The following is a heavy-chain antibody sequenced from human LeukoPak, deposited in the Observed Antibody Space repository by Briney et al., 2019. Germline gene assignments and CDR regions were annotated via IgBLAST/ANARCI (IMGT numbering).Heavy chain of an antibody. D-gene: IGHD2-15*01. Sequence: RSSETLSLTCTVSGGSISSGSYYWSWLRPPAGKGLEWIGRIYTSGSTNYNPSLKSRVTIPVDTSKNQFSLKLSSVTAADTAVYYCASWVLSGYFDYWGQGTLVTVSS. J-gene: IGHJ4*02. CDR3: ASWVLSGYFDY. V-gene: IGHV4-61*02. CDR2: IYTSGST. CDR1: GGSISSGSYY.